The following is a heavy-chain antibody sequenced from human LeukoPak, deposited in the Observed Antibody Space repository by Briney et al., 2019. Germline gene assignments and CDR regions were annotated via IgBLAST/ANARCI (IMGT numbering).Heavy chain of an antibody. CDR1: GFTFSSYA. CDR3: ARGRAAAVSWYFDY. Sequence: PGGSLRLSWAASGFTFSSYAMHWVRQAPGKGLEWVAVISYDGSNKYYADSVKGRFTISRDNSKNTLYLQMNSLRAEDTAVYYCARGRAAAVSWYFDYWGQGTLVTVSS. J-gene: IGHJ4*02. CDR2: ISYDGSNK. D-gene: IGHD6-13*01. V-gene: IGHV3-30*04.